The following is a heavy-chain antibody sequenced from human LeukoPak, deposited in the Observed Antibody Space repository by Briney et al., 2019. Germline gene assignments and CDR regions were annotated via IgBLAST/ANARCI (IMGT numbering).Heavy chain of an antibody. CDR1: GCSISSYY. V-gene: IGHV4-59*08. D-gene: IGHD6-13*01. CDR3: ARREAAAASNWFDP. CDR2: IYYSGST. J-gene: IGHJ5*02. Sequence: SETLSLTCTVSGCSISSYYWSWIRQPPGKGLEWIGYIYYSGSTNYNPSLKSRVTISVDTSKNQFSLKLSSVTAADTAVYYCARREAAAASNWFDPWGQGTLVTVSS.